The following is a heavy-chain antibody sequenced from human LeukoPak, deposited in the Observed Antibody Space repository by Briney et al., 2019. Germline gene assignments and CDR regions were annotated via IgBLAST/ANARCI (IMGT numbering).Heavy chain of an antibody. CDR1: VFTFSSYW. CDR2: IKQAGSEK. CDR3: ARAPVDTAMWFDY. V-gene: IGHV3-7*01. Sequence: GGSLRLSCAASVFTFSSYWMSWVRQAPGKGLEWVADIKQAGSEKYYVDSVKGRFTISRDNAKNSLYLQMNSLRAEDTAVYYCARAPVDTAMWFDYWGQGTLVTVSS. D-gene: IGHD5-18*01. J-gene: IGHJ4*02.